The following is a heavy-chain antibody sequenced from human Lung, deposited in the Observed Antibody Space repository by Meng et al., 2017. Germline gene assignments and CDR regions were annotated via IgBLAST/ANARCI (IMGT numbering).Heavy chain of an antibody. CDR2: INHSGST. Sequence: QVQLKQWGPGLLKPSDTLSLTCVVYGGSFSDYYWSWIRQSPGKGLEWIGEINHSGSTNYNPSHESRATISVDTSQNNLSLKLSSVTAADSAVYYCERGPTTMAHDFDYWGQGTLVTVSS. D-gene: IGHD4-11*01. CDR3: ERGPTTMAHDFDY. J-gene: IGHJ4*02. V-gene: IGHV4-34*01. CDR1: GGSFSDYY.